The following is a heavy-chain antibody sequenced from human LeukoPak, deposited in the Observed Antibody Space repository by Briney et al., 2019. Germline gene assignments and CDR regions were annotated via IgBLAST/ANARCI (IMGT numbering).Heavy chain of an antibody. CDR1: GSSMSDYY. V-gene: IGHV4-4*07. D-gene: IGHD3-16*01. CDR3: ARSVMITFGGANFDP. Sequence: SETLSLTCTVSGSSMSDYYWSWIRQPAGKGLEWIGRIYPRGSTNYNPSLKSRVTISVDTSKNRFSLKLSSVTAADTAVYYCARSVMITFGGANFDPWGQGTLVTVSS. J-gene: IGHJ5*02. CDR2: IYPRGST.